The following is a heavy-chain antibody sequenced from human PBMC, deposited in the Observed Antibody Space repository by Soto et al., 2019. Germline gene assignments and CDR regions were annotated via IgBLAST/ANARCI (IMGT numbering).Heavy chain of an antibody. CDR3: ARGSWDDVSGHYYMDV. CDR1: GDSVSSNSAG. J-gene: IGHJ6*03. Sequence: QTLSLTCDISGDSVSSNSAGWNWIRQTPSRGLEWLGRTYYKSKWYYTYAASVKSRITVSPDTSKNQFSLQLTSVTPEDTAVYYCARGSWDDVSGHYYMDVWDKGTTVTVSS. V-gene: IGHV6-1*01. D-gene: IGHD1-1*01. CDR2: TYYKSKWYY.